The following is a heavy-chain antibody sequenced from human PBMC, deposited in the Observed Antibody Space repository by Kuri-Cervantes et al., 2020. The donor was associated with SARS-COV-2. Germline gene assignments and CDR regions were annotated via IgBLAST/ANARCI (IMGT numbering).Heavy chain of an antibody. CDR1: GFTFSSYG. J-gene: IGHJ4*02. CDR3: AKDQGDDYYDSSGYYGWGVVDY. CDR2: IRYDGSNK. D-gene: IGHD3-22*01. V-gene: IGHV3-30*02. Sequence: GESLKISCAASGFTFSSYGMHWVRQAPGKGLEWVAFIRYDGSNKYYADSVKGRFTISRDNSKNTLYLQMNSLRVEDTAVYYCAKDQGDDYYDSSGYYGWGVVDYWGQGTLVTVSS.